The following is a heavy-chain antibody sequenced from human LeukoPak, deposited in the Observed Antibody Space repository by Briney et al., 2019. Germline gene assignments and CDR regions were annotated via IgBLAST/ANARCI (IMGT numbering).Heavy chain of an antibody. J-gene: IGHJ3*02. V-gene: IGHV3-30*04. D-gene: IGHD2-15*01. Sequence: GGSLRLSCAASEFTFSSYAMHWVRQAPGKGQEWVAVISYDGSNKYYADSVKGRFTISRDNSKNTLYLQMNSLRAEDTAVYYCARERGLADAFDIWGQGTMVTVSS. CDR2: ISYDGSNK. CDR3: ARERGLADAFDI. CDR1: EFTFSSYA.